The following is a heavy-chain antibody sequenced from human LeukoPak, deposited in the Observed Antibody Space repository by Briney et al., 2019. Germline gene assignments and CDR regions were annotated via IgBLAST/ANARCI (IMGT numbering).Heavy chain of an antibody. CDR3: ARGRRDSNYVFDY. Sequence: ASVKVSCKASGGTFSSYAISWVRQAPGQGLEWMGGIIPIFGTANYAQKFQGRVTITADESTSTAYMELSSLRSEDTAVYYCARGRRDSNYVFDYWGQGTLVTVSS. V-gene: IGHV1-69*13. D-gene: IGHD4-11*01. CDR2: IIPIFGTA. J-gene: IGHJ4*02. CDR1: GGTFSSYA.